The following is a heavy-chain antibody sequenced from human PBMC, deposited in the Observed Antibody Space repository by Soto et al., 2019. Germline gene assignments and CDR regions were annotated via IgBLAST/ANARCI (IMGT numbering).Heavy chain of an antibody. Sequence: EVHLLESGGGLVQPGGSLRLSCTTSGFTFRTTGILWLRQPPGRGLEWVSAIGPDPSNTKYTDSVKGRFIISRDNSKNTVFLQMTSLRAEDTALYYCTTARHCSSDACPAAEWGQGTLITVSS. J-gene: IGHJ4*02. CDR1: GFTFRTTG. D-gene: IGHD2-2*01. V-gene: IGHV3-23*01. CDR2: IGPDPSNT. CDR3: TTARHCSSDACPAAE.